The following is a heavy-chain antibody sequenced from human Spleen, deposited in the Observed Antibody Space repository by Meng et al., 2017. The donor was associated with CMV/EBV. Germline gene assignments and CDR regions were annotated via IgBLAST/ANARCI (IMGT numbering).Heavy chain of an antibody. CDR3: AKGRTSGSLQYYFDY. CDR2: IRYDGGNK. CDR1: GFTFSSYW. V-gene: IGHV3-30*02. Sequence: SCAASGFTFSSYWMHWVRQAPGKGLEWVAFIRYDGGNKDYADSVKGRFTVSRDNSKNTVYLQMSSLRLEDTSVYYCAKGRTSGSLQYYFDYWGQGTLVTVSS. J-gene: IGHJ4*02. D-gene: IGHD1-26*01.